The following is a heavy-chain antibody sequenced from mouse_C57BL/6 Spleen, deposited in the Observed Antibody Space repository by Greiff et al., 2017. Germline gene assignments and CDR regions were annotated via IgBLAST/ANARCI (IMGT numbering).Heavy chain of an antibody. CDR2: IDPETGGT. CDR3: TRGDLYGNSFAY. J-gene: IGHJ3*01. Sequence: VQLQQSGAELVRPGASVTLSCKASGYTFTDYEMHWVKQTPVHGLEWIGAIDPETGGTAYNQKFKGKAILTADTSSSTAYMELRSLTSEDSAVYYCTRGDLYGNSFAYWGQGTLVTVSA. V-gene: IGHV1-15*01. D-gene: IGHD2-1*01. CDR1: GYTFTDYE.